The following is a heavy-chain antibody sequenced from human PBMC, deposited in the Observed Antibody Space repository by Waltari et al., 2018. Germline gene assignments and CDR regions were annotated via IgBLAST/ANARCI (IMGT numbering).Heavy chain of an antibody. CDR1: GFSLSDRY. V-gene: IGHV3-72*01. D-gene: IGHD1-26*01. J-gene: IGHJ4*02. CDR2: TRDKAHFYTA. CDR3: VRDLVGAPY. Sequence: EVLLVASGGGLVQPGGSLRLSCAASGFSLSDRYMDWVRQAPGKGLGWIGRTRDKAHFYTAEYAASVRGRFTISTDESTNSQYLQMNSLKTEDTAVYYCVRDLVGAPYWGQGTLVTVPS.